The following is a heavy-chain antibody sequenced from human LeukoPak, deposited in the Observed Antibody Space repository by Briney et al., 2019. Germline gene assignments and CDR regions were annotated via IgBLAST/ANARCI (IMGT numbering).Heavy chain of an antibody. D-gene: IGHD3-10*01. CDR2: TIPILGIA. CDR3: ASYYYGSGSYYNY. Sequence: SVKVSCKASGGTFSSYAISWVRQAPGQGLEWMGRTIPILGIANYAQKFQGRVTITADKSTSTAYMELRSLRSDDTAVYYCASYYYGSGSYYNYWGQGTLVTVSS. J-gene: IGHJ4*02. CDR1: GGTFSSYA. V-gene: IGHV1-69*04.